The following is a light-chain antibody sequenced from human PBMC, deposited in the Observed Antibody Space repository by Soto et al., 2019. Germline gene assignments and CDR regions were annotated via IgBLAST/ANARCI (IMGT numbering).Light chain of an antibody. CDR2: DDS. Sequence: SYELTQPPSVSVAPGQTARITCGGNNIGSKSVHWYQQKPGQAPVLVVYDDSDRPSGIHERFSGSNSGNTATLTISRVEAGDEADYYCQVWDSSSDNYVFGTGTKVTVL. V-gene: IGLV3-21*02. J-gene: IGLJ1*01. CDR1: NIGSKS. CDR3: QVWDSSSDNYV.